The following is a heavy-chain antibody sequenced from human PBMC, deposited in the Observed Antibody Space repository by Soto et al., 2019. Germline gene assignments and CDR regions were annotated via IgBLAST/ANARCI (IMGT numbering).Heavy chain of an antibody. D-gene: IGHD1-26*01. Sequence: ASVKVSCKAAGGAFSNHAISWVRQAPGQGLEWMGWISAYNGNTNYAQKLQGRVTMTTDTSTSTAYMELRSLRSDDTAVYYCARKPLRLYGMDVWGQGTTVTVSS. V-gene: IGHV1-18*01. CDR1: GGAFSNHA. J-gene: IGHJ6*02. CDR3: ARKPLRLYGMDV. CDR2: ISAYNGNT.